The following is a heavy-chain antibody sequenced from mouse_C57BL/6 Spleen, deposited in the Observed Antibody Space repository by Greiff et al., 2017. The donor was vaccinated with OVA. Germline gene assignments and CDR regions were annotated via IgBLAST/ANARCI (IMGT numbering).Heavy chain of an antibody. Sequence: VQLQQSGPELVKPGASVKISCKASGYSFTSYYIHWVKQRPGQGLEWIGWIYPGSGNTKYNEKFKGKATLTADTSSSTAYMQLSSLTSEDSAVYYCARGGYDGYYYYAMDYWGQGTSVTVSS. CDR2: IYPGSGNT. J-gene: IGHJ4*01. CDR3: ARGGYDGYYYYAMDY. D-gene: IGHD2-3*01. V-gene: IGHV1-66*01. CDR1: GYSFTSYY.